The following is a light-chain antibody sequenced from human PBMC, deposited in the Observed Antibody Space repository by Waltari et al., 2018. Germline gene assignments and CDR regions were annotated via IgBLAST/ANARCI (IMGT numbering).Light chain of an antibody. CDR1: QNIRSY. CDR2: AAS. CDR3: QQSSSART. Sequence: DIQMTQSPSSLSASVGDRVTITYRASQNIRSYLNWYQQKPGTAPKLLIYAASSLQSGVPSRFSGSGSGTYFTLTISSLQPEDFATYYCQQSSSARTFGQGTKVEIK. J-gene: IGKJ1*01. V-gene: IGKV1-39*01.